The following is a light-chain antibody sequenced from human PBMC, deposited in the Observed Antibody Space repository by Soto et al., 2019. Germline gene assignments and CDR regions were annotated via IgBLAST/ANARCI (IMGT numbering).Light chain of an antibody. CDR1: QSLLHSNGYNY. CDR2: LGS. J-gene: IGKJ1*01. CDR3: MQALQTPG. V-gene: IGKV2-28*01. Sequence: DIAMTQSPLSLPVTPGEPASISCRSSQSLLHSNGYNYLGWYLQKPGQSPQLLIYLGSNRASGVPDRFSGSGSGTDFTLKISRVEAEDVGVYYCMQALQTPGFGQGTKVEIK.